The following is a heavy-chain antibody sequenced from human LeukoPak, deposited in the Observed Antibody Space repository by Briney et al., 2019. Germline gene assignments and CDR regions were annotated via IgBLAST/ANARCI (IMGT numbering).Heavy chain of an antibody. CDR1: GGSISSYY. J-gene: IGHJ4*02. CDR2: IYYSGST. D-gene: IGHD6-25*01. Sequence: SETLSLTCTVSGGSISSYYWSWIRQPPGKGLVWIGYIYYSGSTNYNPSLKSRVTISVDTSKNQFSLKLSSVTAADTAVYYCATKRADYFDYWGQGTLVTVSS. V-gene: IGHV4-59*01. CDR3: ATKRADYFDY.